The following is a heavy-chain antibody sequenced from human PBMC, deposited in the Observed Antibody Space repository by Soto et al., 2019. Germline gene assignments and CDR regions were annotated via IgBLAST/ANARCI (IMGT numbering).Heavy chain of an antibody. CDR1: TFTFSNCV. CDR3: ARDPLLGGAFDI. D-gene: IGHD2-15*01. J-gene: IGHJ3*02. CDR2: IGYTSGSS. Sequence: GGSLRLSCVVSTFTFSNCVMNWVRQTPGKGLEWVSTIGYTSGSSYYADSVKGRFTISRDNAKNSLYLQMNSLRAEDTAVYYCARDPLLGGAFDIWGQGTMVTVSS. V-gene: IGHV3-21*01.